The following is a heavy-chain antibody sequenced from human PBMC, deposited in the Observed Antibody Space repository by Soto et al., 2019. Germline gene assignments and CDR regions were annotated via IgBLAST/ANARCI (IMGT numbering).Heavy chain of an antibody. CDR1: GFTFSSYS. CDR3: ARGEYSSSSYWFDP. J-gene: IGHJ5*02. D-gene: IGHD6-6*01. CDR2: ISSSSSTI. Sequence: VRLSCAASGFTFSSYSMNWVRQAPGKGLEWVSYISSSSSTIYYADSVKGRFTISRDNAKNSLYLQMNSLRDEDTAVYYCARGEYSSSSYWFDPWGQGTLVTRLL. V-gene: IGHV3-48*02.